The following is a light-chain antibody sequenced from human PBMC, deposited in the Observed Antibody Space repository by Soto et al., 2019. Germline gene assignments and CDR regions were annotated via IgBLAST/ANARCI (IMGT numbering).Light chain of an antibody. CDR3: QQSYSTPPT. Sequence: DIQMTQTPSSLAACVGDRFTITSRSSQSISSYLNWYQQKPGKAPKLLIYDASSLQSGVPSRFSGSGSGTDFTLTISSLQPEDFATYYCQQSYSTPPTFGQGTKVDIK. CDR1: QSISSY. J-gene: IGKJ1*01. CDR2: DAS. V-gene: IGKV1-39*01.